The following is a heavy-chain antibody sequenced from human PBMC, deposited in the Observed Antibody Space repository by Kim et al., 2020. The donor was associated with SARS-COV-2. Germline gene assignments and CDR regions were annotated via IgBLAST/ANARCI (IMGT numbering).Heavy chain of an antibody. V-gene: IGHV1-18*01. D-gene: IGHD2-15*01. CDR3: ARKYCGGSCRFDY. J-gene: IGHJ4*02. Sequence: YAQKLQGRVTMTTDTSTSTAYMELRSLRSDDTAVYYCARKYCGGSCRFDYWGQGTLVTVSS.